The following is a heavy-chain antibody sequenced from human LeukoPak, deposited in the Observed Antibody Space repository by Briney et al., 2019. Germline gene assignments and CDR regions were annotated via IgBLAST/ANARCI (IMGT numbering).Heavy chain of an antibody. V-gene: IGHV1-18*01. CDR3: TRSHSSGLGVFGAFDI. CDR1: VYSFTRYD. J-gene: IGHJ3*02. CDR2: SSAYNGNT. Sequence: ASDTVSRQASVYSFTRYDLNWVRQATAHGDEWMGWSSAYNGNTNYAQKLQSRVTMTTVTSTSTAYMELRSLRSADAAVYYCTRSHSSGLGVFGAFDIWGQGTMVTVSS. D-gene: IGHD3-22*01.